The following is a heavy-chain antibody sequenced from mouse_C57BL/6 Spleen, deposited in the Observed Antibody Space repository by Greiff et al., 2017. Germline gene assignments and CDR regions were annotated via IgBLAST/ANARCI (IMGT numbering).Heavy chain of an antibody. J-gene: IGHJ3*01. D-gene: IGHD1-1*01. CDR1: GYTFTSYW. V-gene: IGHV1-74*01. CDR3: GTTVVAKGFAY. Sequence: QVQLQQPGAELVKPGASVKVSCKASGYTFTSYWMHWVKQRPGQGLEWIGRLHPSDSDTNYNQKFKGKATLTVDKSSSTAYMQLSSLTSEDSAVYYCGTTVVAKGFAYWGQGTLVTVSA. CDR2: LHPSDSDT.